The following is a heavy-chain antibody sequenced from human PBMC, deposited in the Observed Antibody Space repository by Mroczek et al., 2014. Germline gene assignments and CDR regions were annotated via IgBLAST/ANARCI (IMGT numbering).Heavy chain of an antibody. CDR3: ARLTYYYDSSGYYYDAFDI. J-gene: IGHJ3*02. CDR2: IYPGDSDT. V-gene: IGHV5-51*03. CDR1: GYNFTSYW. D-gene: IGHD3-22*01. Sequence: VQLQESGAEVKKPGESLKISCKGSGYNFTSYWIGWVRQMPGKGLEWMGIIYPGDSDTRYSPSFQGQVTISADKSISTAYLQWSSLKASDTAMYYCARLTYYYDSSGYYYDAFDIWGQGTMVHPSLQ.